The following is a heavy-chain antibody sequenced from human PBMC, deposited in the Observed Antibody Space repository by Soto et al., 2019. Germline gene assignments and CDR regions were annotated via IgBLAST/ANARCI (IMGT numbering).Heavy chain of an antibody. Sequence: SETLSLTCAVYGGSFSGYYWSWIRQPPGKGLEWIGEINHSGGTNYNPSLKSRVTISVDTAKNQFSLQVSSVTAADTAVYYCARGQDQWVVRPFDYWGQGTLVTVSS. CDR3: ARGQDQWVVRPFDY. J-gene: IGHJ4*02. V-gene: IGHV4-34*01. CDR2: INHSGGT. CDR1: GGSFSGYY. D-gene: IGHD6-19*01.